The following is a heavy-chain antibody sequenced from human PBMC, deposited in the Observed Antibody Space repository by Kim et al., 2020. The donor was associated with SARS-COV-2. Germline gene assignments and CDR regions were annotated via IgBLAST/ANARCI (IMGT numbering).Heavy chain of an antibody. CDR2: ISSSSSYT. Sequence: GGSLRLSCAASGFTFSDYYMSWIRQAPGKGLEWVSYISSSSSYTNYADSVKGRFTISRDNAKNSLYLQMNSLRAEDTAVYYCARDLNSYGGYYYYGMDVWGQGTTVTVSS. V-gene: IGHV3-11*06. D-gene: IGHD5-18*01. J-gene: IGHJ6*02. CDR3: ARDLNSYGGYYYYGMDV. CDR1: GFTFSDYY.